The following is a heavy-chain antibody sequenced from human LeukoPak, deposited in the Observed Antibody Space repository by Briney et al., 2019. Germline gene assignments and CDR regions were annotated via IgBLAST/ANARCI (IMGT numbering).Heavy chain of an antibody. CDR2: INPNNGGT. J-gene: IGHJ3*02. D-gene: IGHD3-22*01. Sequence: ASVKVSCKAFGYTFIGYYIHWVRQAPGQGLDWMGRINPNNGGTNYAQKFQGRVTMTRDMSMSTAYMELSRLRSDDTAVYYCAGEDNSSGYRPFDIWGQGTMVTVPS. V-gene: IGHV1-2*06. CDR1: GYTFIGYY. CDR3: AGEDNSSGYRPFDI.